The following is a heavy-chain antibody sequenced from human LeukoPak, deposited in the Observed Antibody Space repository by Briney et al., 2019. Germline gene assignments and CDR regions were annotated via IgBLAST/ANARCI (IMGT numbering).Heavy chain of an antibody. D-gene: IGHD3-16*01. J-gene: IGHJ4*02. CDR2: ITTSGSNT. CDR3: AKGGGGGSYYFNS. Sequence: GGSLRLSCAASGFTFSSCGMNWVRQAPGKGLEWVSGITTSGSNTYYADSVKGRFTISRDNSKDTLYLQMNSLRVEDTAVYYCAKGGGGGSYYFNSWGQGPLLTVS. CDR1: GFTFSSCG. V-gene: IGHV3-23*01.